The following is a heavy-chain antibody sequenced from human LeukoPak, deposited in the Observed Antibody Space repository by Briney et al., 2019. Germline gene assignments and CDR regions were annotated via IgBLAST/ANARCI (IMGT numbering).Heavy chain of an antibody. J-gene: IGHJ4*02. CDR1: GFFFSSYA. Sequence: GGSLRLSCAASGFFFSSYAMSWVRQAPGKGLEWVSFISGSGVTTYYADSVKGRFTISRDNSKNTLYLQMHSLRAEDTAVYYCARYTIARYAKDYWGQGTLVTVSS. V-gene: IGHV3-23*01. CDR3: ARYTIARYAKDY. D-gene: IGHD6-19*01. CDR2: ISGSGVTT.